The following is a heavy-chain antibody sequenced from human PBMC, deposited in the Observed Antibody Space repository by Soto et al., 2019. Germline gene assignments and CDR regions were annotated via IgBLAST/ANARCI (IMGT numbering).Heavy chain of an antibody. CDR1: TGSFSGYY. Sequence: QVQLQQWGAGLLKPSETLSLTCAVYTGSFSGYYWTWIRQPPGKGLGWIGEVNHSGSTNYNPSLKSRVTISRDKSKNQFSLNLSSVTAADSAVYYCSRGTWVRSAFDIWGQGTMVTVSS. D-gene: IGHD3-10*01. CDR2: VNHSGST. CDR3: SRGTWVRSAFDI. V-gene: IGHV4-34*01. J-gene: IGHJ3*02.